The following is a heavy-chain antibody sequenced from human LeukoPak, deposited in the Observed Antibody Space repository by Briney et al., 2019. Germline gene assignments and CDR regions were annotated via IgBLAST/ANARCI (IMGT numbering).Heavy chain of an antibody. D-gene: IGHD3-10*01. CDR2: ISGGGGST. Sequence: PGGSLRLSCAASGFTFSSYAMTWVRQAPWKGLEWVSGISGGGGSTYYADSVKGRFTTSRDNSKNTIYLQMNNLGVEDTAVYYCAKGHRIRGLITFDYWGQGTLVTVSS. J-gene: IGHJ4*02. CDR3: AKGHRIRGLITFDY. CDR1: GFTFSSYA. V-gene: IGHV3-23*01.